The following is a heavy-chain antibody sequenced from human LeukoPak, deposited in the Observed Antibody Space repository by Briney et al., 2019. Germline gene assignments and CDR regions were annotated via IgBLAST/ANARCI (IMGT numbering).Heavy chain of an antibody. J-gene: IGHJ4*02. Sequence: PGGSLRLSCAASGFTFSSYSMNSVRQAPGKGLEWVSSISSSSSYIYYADSVNGRFTISRDNAKNSLYLQMNSLRAEDTALYYCARATVVTFFDYWGQGTLVTVSS. CDR3: ARATVVTFFDY. CDR2: ISSSSSYI. V-gene: IGHV3-21*01. D-gene: IGHD4-23*01. CDR1: GFTFSSYS.